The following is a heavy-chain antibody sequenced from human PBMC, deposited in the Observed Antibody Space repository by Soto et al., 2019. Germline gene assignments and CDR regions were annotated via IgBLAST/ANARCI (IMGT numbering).Heavy chain of an antibody. V-gene: IGHV5-10-1*01. J-gene: IGHJ6*02. Sequence: GEFLKISCXGSGYNFTSYWISWVRQMPGKGLEWMGRIDPSDSYTNYSPSFQGHVTISADKSISTAYLQWSSLKASDTAMYYCASSYTLNYGMDVWGQGTTVTVS. CDR1: GYNFTSYW. D-gene: IGHD3-16*02. CDR2: IDPSDSYT. CDR3: ASSYTLNYGMDV.